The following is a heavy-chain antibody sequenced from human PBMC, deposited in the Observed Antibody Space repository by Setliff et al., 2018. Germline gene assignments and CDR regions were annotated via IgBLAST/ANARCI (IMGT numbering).Heavy chain of an antibody. CDR3: ARLALTGYDSSGYYYALEYYYYMDV. CDR2: ISTSSTST. D-gene: IGHD3-22*01. CDR1: GFSFSNYG. J-gene: IGHJ6*03. Sequence: PGGSLRLSCIVSGFSFSNYGMTWVRQAPGKGLEWISYISTSSTSTHYADSVKGRFTISRDNANQSLYLQMNSLRAEDTAVYYCARLALTGYDSSGYYYALEYYYYMDVWGKGTTVTVSS. V-gene: IGHV3-48*04.